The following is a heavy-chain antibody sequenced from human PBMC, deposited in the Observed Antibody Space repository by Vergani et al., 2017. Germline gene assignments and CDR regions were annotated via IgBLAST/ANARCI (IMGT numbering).Heavy chain of an antibody. CDR3: AREXYCTNGVCFTLFDV. D-gene: IGHD2-8*01. Sequence: QAQLQQWGAGLLKPSETLFLTCAIYGGSFNDYWWTWIRQPPGKGLEWIGEIRHDGITHYSPPLKSRVTISIDTSTHQFSLNLRSVTAADTAVYYCAREXYCTNGVCFTLFDVWGQGALVTVSS. V-gene: IGHV4-34*01. CDR2: IRHDGIT. CDR1: GGSFNDYW. J-gene: IGHJ4*02.